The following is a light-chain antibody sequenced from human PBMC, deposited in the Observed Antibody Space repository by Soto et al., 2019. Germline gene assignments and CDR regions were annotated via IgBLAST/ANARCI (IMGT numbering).Light chain of an antibody. CDR1: QSVFYSSNNKNF. CDR2: WAS. J-gene: IGKJ4*01. Sequence: DIVMTQSPDSLAVSLGERTTINCRSSQSVFYSSNNKNFLAWYQQKPGQPPKLLLYWASTRESGVPDRFSGSGFGTDFTLTISSLQAEDVAVYYCQQYYSTPPTFSGGTKVEI. V-gene: IGKV4-1*01. CDR3: QQYYSTPPT.